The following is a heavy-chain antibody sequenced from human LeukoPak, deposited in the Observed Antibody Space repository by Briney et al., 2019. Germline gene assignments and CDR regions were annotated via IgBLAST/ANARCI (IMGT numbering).Heavy chain of an antibody. V-gene: IGHV3-7*01. CDR2: IKKDGSEK. CDR1: GFTFSSYW. D-gene: IGHD3-22*01. CDR3: ARDLYRIVVVPHYFDY. Sequence: GGSLRLSCAASGFTFSSYWMSWVRQAPGKGLEWVANIKKDGSEKYYVDSVKGRFTISRDNAENSLYLQMNSLRAEDTAVYYCARDLYRIVVVPHYFDYWGQGTLVTVSS. J-gene: IGHJ4*02.